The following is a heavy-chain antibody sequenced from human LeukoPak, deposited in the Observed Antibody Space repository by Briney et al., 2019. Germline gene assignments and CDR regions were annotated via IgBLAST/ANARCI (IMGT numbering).Heavy chain of an antibody. CDR1: GYTFTSYG. CDR3: ARVAYCGGDCYDFDY. Sequence: ASVKVSCKASGYTFTSYGISWVRQAPGQGLEWMGWISAYNGNTNYAQKLQGRVTMTTDTSTSTAYMELRSLRSDDTAVYYCARVAYCGGDCYDFDYWGQGTLVTVSS. V-gene: IGHV1-18*01. D-gene: IGHD2-21*02. CDR2: ISAYNGNT. J-gene: IGHJ4*02.